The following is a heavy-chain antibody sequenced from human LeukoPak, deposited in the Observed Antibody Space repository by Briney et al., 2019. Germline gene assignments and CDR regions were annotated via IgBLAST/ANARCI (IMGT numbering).Heavy chain of an antibody. J-gene: IGHJ4*02. CDR2: ISSSSSYI. V-gene: IGHV3-21*01. D-gene: IGHD6-13*01. CDR1: GFTFSSYS. Sequence: KPGRSLRLSCAASGFTFSSYSMNWVRQAPGKGLEWVSSISSSSSYIYYADSVKGRFTISRDNAKNSLYLQMNSLRAEDTAVYYCAREKYSSSWYYFDYWGQGTLVTVSS. CDR3: AREKYSSSWYYFDY.